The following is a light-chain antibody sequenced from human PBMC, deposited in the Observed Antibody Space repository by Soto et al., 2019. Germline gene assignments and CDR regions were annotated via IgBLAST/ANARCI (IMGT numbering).Light chain of an antibody. CDR3: SSYTSSSSWV. V-gene: IGLV2-14*03. CDR2: DVS. CDR1: SSDVGGYNY. J-gene: IGLJ2*01. Sequence: QSALTQPASVSGSPGQSITISCTGTSSDVGGYNYVSLYQHHPGKAPKVIIYDVSNRPSGVSSRFSGSKSGNTASLTISGLQAEDEADYYCSSYTSSSSWVFGGGTKLTVL.